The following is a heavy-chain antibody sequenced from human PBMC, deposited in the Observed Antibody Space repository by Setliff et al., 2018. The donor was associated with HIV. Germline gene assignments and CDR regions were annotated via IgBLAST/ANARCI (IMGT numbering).Heavy chain of an antibody. CDR3: ARHWRGSGWSNWFDP. V-gene: IGHV4-38-2*02. J-gene: IGHJ5*02. Sequence: PSETLSLTCSVSGYSISTGYDWGWIRQPPGKGLEWIGSIYYSGSTFYNPSLKSRLTISVDTSKNQFSLKLTSVTAADTAVYYCARHWRGSGWSNWFDPWGQGTLVTVSS. CDR2: IYYSGST. D-gene: IGHD6-19*01. CDR1: GYSISTGYD.